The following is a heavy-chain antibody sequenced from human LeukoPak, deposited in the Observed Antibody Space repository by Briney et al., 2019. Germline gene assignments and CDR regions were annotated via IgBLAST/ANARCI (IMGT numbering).Heavy chain of an antibody. J-gene: IGHJ5*02. D-gene: IGHD5-12*01. Sequence: SETLSLTCTVSGGSISSSSYYWGWIRQPPGKGLEWIGSIYYSGSTNYNPSLKSRVTISVDTSKNQFSLKLSSVTAADTAVYYCARGSGYSGYDFPNWFDPWGQGTLVTVSS. CDR2: IYYSGST. CDR3: ARGSGYSGYDFPNWFDP. V-gene: IGHV4-39*07. CDR1: GGSISSSSYY.